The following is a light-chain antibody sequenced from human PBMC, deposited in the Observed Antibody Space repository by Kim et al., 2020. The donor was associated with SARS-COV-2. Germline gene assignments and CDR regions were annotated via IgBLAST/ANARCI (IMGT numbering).Light chain of an antibody. CDR2: RDT. CDR1: NIGSKN. CDR3: QIWDNGIRV. J-gene: IGLJ3*02. V-gene: IGLV3-9*01. Sequence: SVALGQTARLTCAGNNIGSKNVHWYQQNPGQAPVLVIYRDTHRPSGIPERFSGSNSGNSATLTISGAQGGDEADYYCQIWDNGIRVFGGGTKLTVL.